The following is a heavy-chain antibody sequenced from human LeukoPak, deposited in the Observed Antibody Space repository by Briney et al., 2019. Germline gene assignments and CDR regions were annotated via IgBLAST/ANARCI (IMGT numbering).Heavy chain of an antibody. D-gene: IGHD6-13*01. CDR2: MFCSGSI. Sequence: PSETLFITCSDSCGSISRYFWGEIEEPPGKGLEWIAYMFCSGSINYNPSLKSRVTISVDTSKNQFSLELSSVTAADTAVYYCARYTSSWFDSWGQGTLVTVSS. V-gene: IGHV4-59*01. CDR3: ARYTSSWFDS. J-gene: IGHJ5*01. CDR1: CGSISRYF.